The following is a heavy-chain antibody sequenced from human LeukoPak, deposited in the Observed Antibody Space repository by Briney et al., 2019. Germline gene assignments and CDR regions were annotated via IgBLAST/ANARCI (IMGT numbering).Heavy chain of an antibody. J-gene: IGHJ5*02. CDR2: MNPNSGNT. V-gene: IGHV1-8*01. CDR3: ARPTLQTLGA. Sequence: ASVKVSCKASGYTFTSYDINWVRQATGQGLEWMGWMNPNSGNTGYAQKFQGRVTMTRNTSISTAYMELSRLRSDDTAFYYCARPTLQTLGAWGQGTLVTVSS. D-gene: IGHD3-10*01. CDR1: GYTFTSYD.